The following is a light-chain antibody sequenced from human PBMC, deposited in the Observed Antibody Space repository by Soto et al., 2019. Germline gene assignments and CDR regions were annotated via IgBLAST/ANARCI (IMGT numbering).Light chain of an antibody. Sequence: EVLVTQSPATLSVSPGERVTLSCRASQSVSTDLAWYQQKPGQAPRLLIYGASIRAIGVPDRFSGGGSGTDFSLTISSLQSEDSAVYYCQQYFRWPPWTFGQGTKV. V-gene: IGKV3-15*01. J-gene: IGKJ1*01. CDR3: QQYFRWPPWT. CDR1: QSVSTD. CDR2: GAS.